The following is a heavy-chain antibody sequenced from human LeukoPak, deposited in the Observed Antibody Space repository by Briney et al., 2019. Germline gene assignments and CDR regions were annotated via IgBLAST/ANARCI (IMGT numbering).Heavy chain of an antibody. Sequence: ASVKVSCKASGYTFTGYYMHWVRQAPGQGLEWMGWINPNSGGTNYAQKFQGRVTMTRDTSISTAYMELSRLRSDDTAVYYCARDLSVVFGVVMAWFDPWGQRTLVTVSS. CDR3: ARDLSVVFGVVMAWFDP. D-gene: IGHD3-3*01. CDR2: INPNSGGT. J-gene: IGHJ5*02. CDR1: GYTFTGYY. V-gene: IGHV1-2*02.